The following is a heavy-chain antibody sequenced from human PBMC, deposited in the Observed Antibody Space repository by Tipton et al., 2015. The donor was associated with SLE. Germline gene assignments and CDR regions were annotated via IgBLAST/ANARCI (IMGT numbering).Heavy chain of an antibody. CDR2: IYPGGSDT. J-gene: IGHJ4*02. CDR3: ARHHNQAFDY. Sequence: QSGAEVKKPGESLKISCQASGYSFSNNWIGRVRQVPGKGPEWVALIYPGGSDTTYSPSFQGQVTISADKSINTAYLQWTSMRASDSAMYYCARHHNQAFDYWGQGSLVTVSS. CDR1: GYSFSNNW. D-gene: IGHD1-14*01. V-gene: IGHV5-51*01.